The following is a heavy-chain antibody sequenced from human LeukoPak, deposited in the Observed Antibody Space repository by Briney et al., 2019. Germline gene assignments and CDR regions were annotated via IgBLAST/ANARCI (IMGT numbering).Heavy chain of an antibody. CDR2: IRYDGSNK. CDR1: GFTFSSYG. V-gene: IGHV3-30*02. Sequence: PGGSLRLSCAACGFTFSSYGMHWVRQAPGKGLEWVAFIRYDGSNKYYADSVKGRFTISRDNSKNTLYLQMNSLRAEDTAVYYCAKDLGYCSSTSCYSAFDIWGQGTMVTVSS. J-gene: IGHJ3*02. D-gene: IGHD2-2*02. CDR3: AKDLGYCSSTSCYSAFDI.